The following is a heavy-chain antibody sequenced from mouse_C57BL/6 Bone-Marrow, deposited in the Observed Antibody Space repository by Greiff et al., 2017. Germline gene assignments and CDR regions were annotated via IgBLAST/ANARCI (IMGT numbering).Heavy chain of an antibody. Sequence: VQLQQPGAELVRPGTSVKLSCKASGYTFTSYWMHWVKQRPGQGLEWIGVIDPSDSYTNYNQKFKGKATLPVDTSSSTAYMQLSSLTSEDSAVYYCAREAGAYWGQGTLVTVSA. V-gene: IGHV1-59*01. CDR2: IDPSDSYT. CDR1: GYTFTSYW. J-gene: IGHJ3*01. CDR3: AREAGAY.